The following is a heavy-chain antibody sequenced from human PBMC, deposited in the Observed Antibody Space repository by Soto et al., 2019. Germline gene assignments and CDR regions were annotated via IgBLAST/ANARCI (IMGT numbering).Heavy chain of an antibody. J-gene: IGHJ4*02. D-gene: IGHD3-9*01. CDR3: AGGTDFDWLFAPLN. CDR2: ISSSGSTI. V-gene: IGHV3-11*01. CDR1: GFTFSDYY. Sequence: QVQLVESGGGLVKPGGSLRLSCAASGFTFSDYYMSWIRQAPGKGLEWVSYISSSGSTIYYADAVKGRFTISRDNAKNSLYLQMNSRRAEATAVYYCAGGTDFDWLFAPLNWGQGTLVTVSS.